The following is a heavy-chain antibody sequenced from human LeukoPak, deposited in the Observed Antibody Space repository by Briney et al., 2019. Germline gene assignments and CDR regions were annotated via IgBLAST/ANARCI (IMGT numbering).Heavy chain of an antibody. V-gene: IGHV3-48*03. CDR2: ISSSGSTI. J-gene: IGHJ6*03. CDR1: GFTFSSYE. CDR3: ARGPYASGSYGRRGWVHYMDV. D-gene: IGHD3-10*01. Sequence: GGSLRLSCAASGFTFSSYEMNWARQAPGKGLEWVSYISSSGSTIYYADSVKGRFTISRDNAKNSLYLQVNSLRAEDTAVYYCARGPYASGSYGRRGWVHYMDVWGKGTTVTVSS.